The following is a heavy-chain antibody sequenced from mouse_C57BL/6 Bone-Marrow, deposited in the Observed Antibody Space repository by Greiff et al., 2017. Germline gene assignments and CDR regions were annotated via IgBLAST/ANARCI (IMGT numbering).Heavy chain of an antibody. CDR2: IYPRSGNT. CDR1: GYTFTSYG. CDR3: ARDYGSPFAY. V-gene: IGHV1-81*01. J-gene: IGHJ3*01. D-gene: IGHD1-1*01. Sequence: QVQLQQSGAELARPGASVKLSCKASGYTFTSYGISWVKQRTGQGLEWIGEIYPRSGNTYYNEKFKGKATLTADKSSSTAYMELRSLTSEDSAVYFCARDYGSPFAYWGQGTLGTVSA.